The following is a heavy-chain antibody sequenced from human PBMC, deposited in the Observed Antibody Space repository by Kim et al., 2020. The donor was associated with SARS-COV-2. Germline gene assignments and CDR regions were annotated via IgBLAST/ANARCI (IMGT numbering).Heavy chain of an antibody. CDR2: INRNSSTT. J-gene: IGHJ3*01. V-gene: IGHV3-48*02. CDR1: GFTFSDYD. CDR3: ARAGWGGAIGF. Sequence: GGSLRLSCATSGFTFSDYDMNWVRLATGEGLEWLSCINRNSSTTYYADSVKGRFTVSRDNAKNSLYLQMNSLRHEDTAVYYCARAGWGGAIGFWG. D-gene: IGHD2-21*01.